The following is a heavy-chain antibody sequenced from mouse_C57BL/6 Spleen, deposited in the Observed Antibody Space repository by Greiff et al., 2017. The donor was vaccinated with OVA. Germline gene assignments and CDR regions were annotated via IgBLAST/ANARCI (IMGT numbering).Heavy chain of an antibody. J-gene: IGHJ3*01. Sequence: VQLKESGGGLVKPGGSLKLSCAASGFTFSDYGMHWVRQAPEKGLEWVAYISSGSSTIYYADTVKGRFTISRDNAKNTLFLQMTSLRSEDTAMYYCATSAYYSNYPFAYWGQGTLVTVSA. CDR2: ISSGSSTI. CDR3: ATSAYYSNYPFAY. V-gene: IGHV5-17*01. CDR1: GFTFSDYG. D-gene: IGHD2-5*01.